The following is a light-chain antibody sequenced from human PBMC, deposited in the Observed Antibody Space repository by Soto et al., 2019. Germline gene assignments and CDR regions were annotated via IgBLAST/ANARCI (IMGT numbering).Light chain of an antibody. Sequence: EIVLTQSPGTLSLSPGERATLSCRASQSVNRGYLAWYQQRPGQGPRLLIYGVSTRATGIPDRFSGSGSGTVFILIISRLDHEDFAVYYCQQYSSSFTFGPGTKVDLK. CDR3: QQYSSSFT. V-gene: IGKV3-20*01. J-gene: IGKJ3*01. CDR1: QSVNRGY. CDR2: GVS.